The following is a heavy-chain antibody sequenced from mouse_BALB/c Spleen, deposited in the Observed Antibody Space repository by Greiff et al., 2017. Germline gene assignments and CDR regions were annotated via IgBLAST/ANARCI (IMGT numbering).Heavy chain of an antibody. D-gene: IGHD1-1*01. CDR3: ARNYYGSSERGFAY. Sequence: QVQLQQSGPGLVQPSQSLSITCTVSGFSLTSYGVHWVRQSPGKGLEWLGVIWSGGSTDYNAAFISRLSISKDNSKSQVFFKMNSLQANDTAIYYCARNYYGSSERGFAYWGQGTLVTVSA. V-gene: IGHV2-2*02. CDR2: IWSGGST. J-gene: IGHJ3*01. CDR1: GFSLTSYG.